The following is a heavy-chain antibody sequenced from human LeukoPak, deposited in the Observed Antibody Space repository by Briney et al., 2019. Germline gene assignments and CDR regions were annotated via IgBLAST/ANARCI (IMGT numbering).Heavy chain of an antibody. CDR1: GFTFSSYW. Sequence: GGSLRLSCAASGFTFSSYWMSWVRQAPGKGLEWVANIKQDGSEKYYVDSVKGRFTISRDNAKNSLYLQMNSLRVEDTAVYYYARIILSSLSYYFDYWGQGTLVTVSS. V-gene: IGHV3-7*01. J-gene: IGHJ4*02. CDR2: IKQDGSEK. CDR3: ARIILSSLSYYFDY.